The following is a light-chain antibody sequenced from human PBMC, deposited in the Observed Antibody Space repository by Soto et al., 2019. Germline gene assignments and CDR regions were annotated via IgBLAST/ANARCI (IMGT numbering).Light chain of an antibody. CDR3: QQANSFPLT. Sequence: DIQMTQSPSGVSASVGDRVTMTCRASQGISNWLTWYQQKPGKAPKLLIYAASSLQSGVPSRFSGSGSGTDFTLTISSLQPEDFATYYCQQANSFPLTFGGGTMVDIK. V-gene: IGKV1-12*01. J-gene: IGKJ4*01. CDR1: QGISNW. CDR2: AAS.